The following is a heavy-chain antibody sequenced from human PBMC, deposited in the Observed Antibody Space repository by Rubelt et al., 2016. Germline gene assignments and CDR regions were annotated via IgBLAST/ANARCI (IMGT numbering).Heavy chain of an antibody. D-gene: IGHD6-6*01. V-gene: IGHV1-18*01. CDR2: ISAYNGNT. Sequence: QVQLVQSGAEVKKPGASVKVSCKASGYTFTSYGISWVRQAPGQGLEWMGWISAYNGNTNYAQKLQGRVTMTTGTSTSTAYMELRSLRCDDTAVYYCARDRIRIAARQGWYFDLWGRGTLVTVSS. CDR3: ARDRIRIAARQGWYFDL. J-gene: IGHJ2*01. CDR1: GYTFTSYG.